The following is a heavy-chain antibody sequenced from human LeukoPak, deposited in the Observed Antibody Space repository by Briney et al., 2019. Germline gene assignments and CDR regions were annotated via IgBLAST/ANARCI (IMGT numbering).Heavy chain of an antibody. D-gene: IGHD4-17*01. CDR1: GFTFDDYA. CDR3: AKSTIDCGDYGQGHYYYGMDV. V-gene: IGHV3-9*01. J-gene: IGHJ6*02. Sequence: GRSLRLSCAASGFTFDDYAMHWVRQAPGKGLEWVSGISWNSGSIGYADSVKGRFTISRDNAKNSLYLQMNSLRAEDTALDYCAKSTIDCGDYGQGHYYYGMDVWGQGTTVTVSS. CDR2: ISWNSGSI.